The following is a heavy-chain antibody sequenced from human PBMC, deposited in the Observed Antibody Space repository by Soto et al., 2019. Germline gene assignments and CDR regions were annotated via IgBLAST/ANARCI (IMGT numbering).Heavy chain of an antibody. D-gene: IGHD2-15*01. CDR3: ARDDVLCDGGRCYGIPLDV. Sequence: EVQLVESGGGLVQPGGSLRLSCAASGFTVSSKYMTWVRQAPGKGLEWVSLIQSGGTTYYADSVKGRFTISRDTSENTLHLQMDRLRVEDTAVYYCARDDVLCDGGRCYGIPLDVWSKGTTVTVSS. CDR1: GFTVSSKY. J-gene: IGHJ6*04. V-gene: IGHV3-66*01. CDR2: IQSGGTT.